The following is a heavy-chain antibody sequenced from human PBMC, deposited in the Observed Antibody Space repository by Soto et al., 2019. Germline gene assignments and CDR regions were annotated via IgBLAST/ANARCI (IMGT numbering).Heavy chain of an antibody. D-gene: IGHD3-3*01. CDR1: GFTFSSYS. J-gene: IGHJ4*02. CDR3: AKGLRFLEWPTPFDY. V-gene: IGHV3-23*01. Sequence: GGSLRLSCAASGFTFSSYSMSWVRQAPGKGLEWVSAISGSGGSTYYADSVKGRFTISRDNSKNTLYLQMNSLRAEDTAVYYCAKGLRFLEWPTPFDYWGQGTLVTVSS. CDR2: ISGSGGST.